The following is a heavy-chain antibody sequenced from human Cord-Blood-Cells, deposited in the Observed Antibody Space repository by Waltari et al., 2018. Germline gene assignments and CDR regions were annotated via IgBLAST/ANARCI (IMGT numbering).Heavy chain of an antibody. CDR1: GGSISSSSYY. CDR2: TYYSGST. D-gene: IGHD3-10*01. CDR3: ARGGSGGDYFDY. Sequence: QLQLQESGPGLVKPSETLSLTCTVSGGSISSSSYYWGRTRQPPGKGLEWVGSTYYSGSTYYNPPLKSRVTISVDTSKNHFSLKLGSVTAAATAVYYCARGGSGGDYFDYWGQGTLVTVSS. J-gene: IGHJ4*02. V-gene: IGHV4-39*02.